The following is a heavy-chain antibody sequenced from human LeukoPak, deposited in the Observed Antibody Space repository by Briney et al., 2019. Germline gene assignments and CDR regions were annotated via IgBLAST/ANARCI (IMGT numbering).Heavy chain of an antibody. D-gene: IGHD6-6*01. Sequence: YPSETLSFTCTVSGGSISSYYWSWIRQPPGKGLEWIGYIYSSGSTNYNPSLKSRVTISVDTSKNQFSLKLSSVTAADTAVYYCARRVISSSSSTFDYWGQGTLVTVSS. CDR2: IYSSGST. J-gene: IGHJ4*02. CDR1: GGSISSYY. V-gene: IGHV4-4*09. CDR3: ARRVISSSSSTFDY.